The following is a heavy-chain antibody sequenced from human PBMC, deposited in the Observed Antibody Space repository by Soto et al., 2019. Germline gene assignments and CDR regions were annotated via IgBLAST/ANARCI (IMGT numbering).Heavy chain of an antibody. D-gene: IGHD3-16*02. CDR1: GYTFTSYG. CDR2: ISAYNGNT. CDR3: ARDRDYDYVWGSYRYRYYYGMDV. J-gene: IGHJ6*02. Sequence: ASVQVSCKASGYTFTSYGISWVREAPGQGLERKRRISAYNGNTNYAQKLQGRVTVTTDTSTSTVYMELRSLRSDDTAVYYCARDRDYDYVWGSYRYRYYYGMDVWGQGTTVTVS. V-gene: IGHV1-18*01.